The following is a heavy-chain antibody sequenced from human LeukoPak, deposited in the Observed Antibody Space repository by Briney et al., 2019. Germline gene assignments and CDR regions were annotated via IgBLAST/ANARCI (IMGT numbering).Heavy chain of an antibody. Sequence: GRSLRLSCAASGFTFADYAMHWVRPAPGKGLEWVSGISWNSGSIGYADSVKGRFTISRDNAKNSLYLQMNSLRPEDMALYYCVKSIYYDSSGPFDYWGQGTLVTVSS. J-gene: IGHJ4*02. CDR1: GFTFADYA. CDR2: ISWNSGSI. D-gene: IGHD3-22*01. CDR3: VKSIYYDSSGPFDY. V-gene: IGHV3-9*03.